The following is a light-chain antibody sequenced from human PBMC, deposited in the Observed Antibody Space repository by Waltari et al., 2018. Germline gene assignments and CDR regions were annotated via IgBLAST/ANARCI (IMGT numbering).Light chain of an antibody. CDR1: SSNIGSNT. Sequence: QSVLTQPPSASGTPGQRVTISCSGSSSNIGSNTVNWYQQPPGTAPKLLIYSNNQRPAGVPDRFSGSKSGTSASLTISGLQSEDEADYDGAAWDDSLNGWVFGGGTKLTVL. CDR3: AAWDDSLNGWV. J-gene: IGLJ3*02. CDR2: SNN. V-gene: IGLV1-44*01.